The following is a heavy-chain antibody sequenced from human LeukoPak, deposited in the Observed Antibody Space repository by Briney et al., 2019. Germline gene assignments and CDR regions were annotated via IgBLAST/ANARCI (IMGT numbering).Heavy chain of an antibody. CDR3: AKVQDGSFWYEYFQH. CDR1: GFTVSSNY. Sequence: GGSLRLSCAASGFTVSSNYMSWVRQAPGKWLEWVSIIYSDGSTYYADSVKGKFTISRDNSKNTLYFQMNSLRAEDTAIYYCAKVQDGSFWYEYFQHWGQGTLVTVSS. D-gene: IGHD6-19*01. J-gene: IGHJ1*01. CDR2: IYSDGST. V-gene: IGHV3-66*01.